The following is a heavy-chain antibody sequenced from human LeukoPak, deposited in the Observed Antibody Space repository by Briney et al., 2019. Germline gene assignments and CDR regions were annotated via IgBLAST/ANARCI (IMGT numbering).Heavy chain of an antibody. CDR2: ISGSGGST. CDR3: AKRFYYGSGTSPGFDY. Sequence: GGSLRLSCAASGFTFSSYAMSWVRQVPGKGLEWVSAISGSGGSTYYADSVKGRFTISRDNSKNTLYLQMNSLRAEDTAVYYCAKRFYYGSGTSPGFDYWGQGTLVTVSS. J-gene: IGHJ4*02. D-gene: IGHD3-10*01. CDR1: GFTFSSYA. V-gene: IGHV3-23*01.